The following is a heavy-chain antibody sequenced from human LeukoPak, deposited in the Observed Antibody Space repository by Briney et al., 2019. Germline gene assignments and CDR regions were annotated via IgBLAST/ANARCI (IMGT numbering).Heavy chain of an antibody. CDR3: AKDPERYFDWLSDTRDYGMDV. J-gene: IGHJ6*04. Sequence: GGSLRLSCAASGFTFSSYGMDWVRQAPGKGLEWVAVISYDGSNKYYADSGKGRLTISRDNTKNTLYLQMNSLRAEDTAVYYCAKDPERYFDWLSDTRDYGMDVWGKGTTVTVSS. D-gene: IGHD3-9*01. CDR2: ISYDGSNK. CDR1: GFTFSSYG. V-gene: IGHV3-30*18.